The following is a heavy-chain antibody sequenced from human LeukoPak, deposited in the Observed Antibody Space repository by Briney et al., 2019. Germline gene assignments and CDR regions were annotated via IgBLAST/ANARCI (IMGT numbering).Heavy chain of an antibody. CDR2: ICYDGSNK. CDR3: ARAEGYGYYFEY. Sequence: GGSLRLSCAASGFTFSKYGMHWVRQAPGKGLEWVAVICYDGSNKDYADSVKGRFTISRDNTKNTLYLQMDSLRVEDTAVYYCARAEGYGYYFEYCGQGTLVSVSS. J-gene: IGHJ4*02. CDR1: GFTFSKYG. D-gene: IGHD5-18*01. V-gene: IGHV3-33*08.